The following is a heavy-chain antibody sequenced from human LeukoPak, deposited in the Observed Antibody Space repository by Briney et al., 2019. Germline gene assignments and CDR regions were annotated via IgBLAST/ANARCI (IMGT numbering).Heavy chain of an antibody. CDR3: ASHCSGGTCYRYYFDY. D-gene: IGHD2-15*01. CDR1: GASVSGGGYY. CDR2: IYYTGST. V-gene: IGHV4-31*03. J-gene: IGHJ4*02. Sequence: SQTLSLTCTVSGASVSGGGYYWSWVRQRPGKGLEWIGYIYYTGSTYYNPSPKSRVSMSVDTSRNQFSLRLDSVTAADTAVYYCASHCSGGTCYRYYFDYWGQGTQVTVSS.